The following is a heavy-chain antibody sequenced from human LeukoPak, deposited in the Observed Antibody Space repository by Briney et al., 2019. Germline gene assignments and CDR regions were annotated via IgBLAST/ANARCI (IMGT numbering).Heavy chain of an antibody. CDR3: ASTRWSKYSSSSADY. Sequence: PSETLSLTCTVSGGSISSYYWSWIRQPPGKGLEWIGYIYHSGSTYYNPSLKSRVTISVDTSKNQFSLRLSSVTAADTAVYYCASTRWSKYSSSSADYWGQGTLVTVSS. V-gene: IGHV4-59*08. CDR2: IYHSGST. CDR1: GGSISSYY. J-gene: IGHJ4*02. D-gene: IGHD6-6*01.